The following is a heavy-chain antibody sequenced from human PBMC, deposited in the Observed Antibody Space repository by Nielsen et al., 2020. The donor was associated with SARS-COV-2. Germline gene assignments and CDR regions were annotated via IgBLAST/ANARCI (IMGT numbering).Heavy chain of an antibody. CDR2: INHSGST. V-gene: IGHV4-34*01. D-gene: IGHD1-26*01. CDR1: GGSFSGYY. J-gene: IGHJ6*03. Sequence: SETLSLTCAVYGGSFSGYYWSWIRQPPGQGLEWIGEINHSGSTNYNPSLKSRVTISVDTSKNQFSLKVSSVTAADTAVYYCARGSLLRRTNYYYSYYYMDVWDKGTTVTVSS. CDR3: ARGSLLRRTNYYYSYYYMDV.